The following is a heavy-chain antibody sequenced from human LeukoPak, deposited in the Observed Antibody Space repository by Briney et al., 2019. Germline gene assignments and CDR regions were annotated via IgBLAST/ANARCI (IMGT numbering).Heavy chain of an antibody. CDR1: GGTFSSYA. Sequence: ASVKVSYKASGGTFSSYAISWVRQAPGQGLEWMGGIIPIFGTANYAQKFQGRVTITADESTSTAYMELSSLRSEDTAVYYCARDPRYCSGGSCYLEYFQHWGQGTLVTVSS. J-gene: IGHJ1*01. V-gene: IGHV1-69*13. CDR2: IIPIFGTA. CDR3: ARDPRYCSGGSCYLEYFQH. D-gene: IGHD2-15*01.